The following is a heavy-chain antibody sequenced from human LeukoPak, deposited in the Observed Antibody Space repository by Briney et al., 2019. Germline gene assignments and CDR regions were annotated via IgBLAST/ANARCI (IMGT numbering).Heavy chain of an antibody. CDR3: AVFWSGYYRFDY. CDR2: ISAYNGNT. Sequence: ASVKVSCKASGYTFTSYGISWVRQAPGQGLEWMGWISAYNGNTNYAQKFQGRVTITTDESTSTAYMELSSLRSEDTAVYYCAVFWSGYYRFDYWGQGTLVTVSS. CDR1: GYTFTSYG. D-gene: IGHD3-3*01. J-gene: IGHJ4*02. V-gene: IGHV1-18*01.